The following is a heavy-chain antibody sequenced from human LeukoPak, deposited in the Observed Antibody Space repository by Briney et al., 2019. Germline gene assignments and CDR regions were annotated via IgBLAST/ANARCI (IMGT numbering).Heavy chain of an antibody. CDR3: ARSSGSGSYYNGPNWFDP. CDR1: GGSISSSSYY. CDR2: IYYSGST. Sequence: SETLSLTCTVSGGSISSSSYYRGWIRQPPGKGLEWIGSIYYSGSTYYNPSLKSRVTISVDTSKNQFSLKLSSVTAADTAVYYCARSSGSGSYYNGPNWFDPWGQGTLVTVSS. V-gene: IGHV4-39*01. J-gene: IGHJ5*02. D-gene: IGHD3-10*01.